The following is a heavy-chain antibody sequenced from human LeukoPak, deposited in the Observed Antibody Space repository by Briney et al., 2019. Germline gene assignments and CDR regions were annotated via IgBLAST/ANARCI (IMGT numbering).Heavy chain of an antibody. Sequence: AGGSLRLSCAASGFTFSGYAMSWVRQGPGKGLEWVSAISGSGANTYYADSVKGRFTISRDNSKNTLYLQMSSLRAEDTAVYFCASLGGPTPFDYWGQGTLVTVSS. CDR2: ISGSGANT. V-gene: IGHV3-23*01. CDR1: GFTFSGYA. J-gene: IGHJ4*02. CDR3: ASLGGPTPFDY. D-gene: IGHD3-16*01.